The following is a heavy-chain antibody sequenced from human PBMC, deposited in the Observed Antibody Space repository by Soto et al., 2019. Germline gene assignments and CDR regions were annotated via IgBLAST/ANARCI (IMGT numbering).Heavy chain of an antibody. CDR3: ATPGSPLDYYYGMDV. Sequence: SVKVSCKASGVTFSSYAISWVRQAPGQGLEWMGGIIPIFGTANYAQKFQGRVTITADESTSTAYMELSSLRSEDTAVYYCATPGSPLDYYYGMDVWGQGTTVTVSS. J-gene: IGHJ6*02. V-gene: IGHV1-69*13. CDR1: GVTFSSYA. CDR2: IIPIFGTA. D-gene: IGHD2-15*01.